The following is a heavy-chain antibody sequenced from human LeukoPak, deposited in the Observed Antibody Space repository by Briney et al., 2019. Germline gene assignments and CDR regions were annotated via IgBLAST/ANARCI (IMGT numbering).Heavy chain of an antibody. D-gene: IGHD3-3*01. J-gene: IGHJ6*02. CDR1: GCTFSSYG. Sequence: GGSLRLSCAASGCTFSSYGMHWVRQAPGKGLEWVAVISYDGSNKYYADSVKGRFTISRDNSKNTLYLQMNSLRAEDTAVYYCAKVGHYDYYYGMDVWGQGTTVTVSS. V-gene: IGHV3-30*18. CDR2: ISYDGSNK. CDR3: AKVGHYDYYYGMDV.